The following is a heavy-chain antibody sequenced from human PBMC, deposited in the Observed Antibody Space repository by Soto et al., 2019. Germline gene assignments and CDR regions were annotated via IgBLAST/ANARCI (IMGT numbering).Heavy chain of an antibody. V-gene: IGHV4-59*08. CDR3: ARTANWLDP. CDR1: GASISDYY. Sequence: SETLCLTCIVSGASISDYYWSWNRQPPGKGLEWIGYIYYSGSTNYNPALNSRVAISVDTSNNQFSLSLSSVTAADTAVYYCARTANWLDPWGQGTLVTVSS. CDR2: IYYSGST. J-gene: IGHJ5*02.